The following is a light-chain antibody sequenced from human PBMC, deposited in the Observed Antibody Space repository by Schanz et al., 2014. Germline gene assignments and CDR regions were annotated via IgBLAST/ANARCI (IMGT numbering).Light chain of an antibody. Sequence: EIVLTQSPGTLSFSQGERPTLSCRSLLSFLLLSLAWYQQKPGQAPRLLIYGASTRATGIPARFSGSGSGTEFTLTISSLQPDDFATYYCQRYITYPALFGGGTKVEIK. CDR1: LSFLLLS. CDR2: GAS. J-gene: IGKJ4*01. CDR3: QRYITYPAL. V-gene: IGKV3-20*01.